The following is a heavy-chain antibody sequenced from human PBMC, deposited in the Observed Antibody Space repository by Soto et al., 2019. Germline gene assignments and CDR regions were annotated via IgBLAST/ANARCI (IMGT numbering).Heavy chain of an antibody. D-gene: IGHD2-2*01. Sequence: PPETLSLTCTVSGRSISSYYWSWIRQPPGKGLEWIGYIYYSGSTNYNPSLKSRVTISVDTSKNQFSLKLSSVTAADTAVYYCARAALTLSSFEFYYYFDYWGQGTLVTVSS. CDR3: ARAALTLSSFEFYYYFDY. J-gene: IGHJ4*02. CDR2: IYYSGST. CDR1: GRSISSYY. V-gene: IGHV4-59*01.